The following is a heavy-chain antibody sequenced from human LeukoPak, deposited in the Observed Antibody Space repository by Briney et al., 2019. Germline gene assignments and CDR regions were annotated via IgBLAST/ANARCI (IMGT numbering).Heavy chain of an antibody. J-gene: IGHJ5*02. D-gene: IGHD5-18*01. CDR3: AREKRRPGRMVRYWFDP. CDR1: GGSFSGYY. CDR2: INHSGST. V-gene: IGHV4-34*01. Sequence: SETLSLTCAVYGGSFSGYYWSWIRQPPGGGLEWIGEINHSGSTNYNPSLKSRVTISVDTSKNQFSLKLSSVTAADTAVYYCAREKRRPGRMVRYWFDPWGQGTLVTVSS.